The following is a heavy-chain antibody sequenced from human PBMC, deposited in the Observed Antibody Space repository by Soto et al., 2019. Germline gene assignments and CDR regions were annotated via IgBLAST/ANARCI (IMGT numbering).Heavy chain of an antibody. CDR2: ISPGSRYP. CDR1: GFTFVDSY. CDR3: VRGGGGGLFDP. D-gene: IGHD2-15*01. J-gene: IGHJ5*02. Sequence: GVSLRISCAGSGFTFVDSYMSWIRQAPGKGLEWLSYISPGSRYPAYADSVKGRFTISRDNAKRSLYLQMMSLTAEDTAIYYCVRGGGGGLFDPWGQGTMVTVSS. V-gene: IGHV3-11*06.